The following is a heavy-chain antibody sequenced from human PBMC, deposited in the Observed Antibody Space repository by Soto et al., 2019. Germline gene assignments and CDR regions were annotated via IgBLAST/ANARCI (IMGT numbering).Heavy chain of an antibody. CDR1: GYTFTSYG. Sequence: QVQLVQSGAEVKKPGASVKVSCKASGYTFTSYGISWVRQAPGQGLEGMGWISAYNGNTNYAQKLQGRVTMTTDTSTITAYMELRILRSDDTAVYYCARVDSGYCSCGSCYSPLDYWGQGTLVTVSS. J-gene: IGHJ4*02. V-gene: IGHV1-18*01. D-gene: IGHD2-15*01. CDR3: ARVDSGYCSCGSCYSPLDY. CDR2: ISAYNGNT.